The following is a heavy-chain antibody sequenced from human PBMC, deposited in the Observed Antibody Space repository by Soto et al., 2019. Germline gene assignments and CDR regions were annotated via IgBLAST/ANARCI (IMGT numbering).Heavy chain of an antibody. J-gene: IGHJ6*02. V-gene: IGHV4-61*01. D-gene: IGHD5-18*01. CDR2: IYYSGST. CDR3: ARDTAMDYYGMDV. Sequence: PWETLSLTCTVSGGSVSSGSYYWSWVRQPPGKGLEWIGYIYYSGSTNYNPSLKSRVTISVDTSKNQFSLKLSSVTAADTAVYYCARDTAMDYYGMDVWGQGTTVTVSS. CDR1: GGSVSSGSYY.